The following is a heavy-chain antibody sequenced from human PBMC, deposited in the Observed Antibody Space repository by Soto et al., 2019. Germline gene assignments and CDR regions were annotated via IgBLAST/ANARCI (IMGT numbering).Heavy chain of an antibody. CDR2: MNPNSGHT. CDR3: VRRNMGSSQRWFDP. CDR1: AYTFTSYD. Sequence: GASVKVSCKASAYTFTSYDINWVRQAAGQGLEWMGWMNPNSGHTDYAQKFQGRVTMTRNTSINTAYMELTSLRSDDTAVYYCVRRNMGSSQRWFDPWGQGTLVTVSS. V-gene: IGHV1-8*01. J-gene: IGHJ5*02. D-gene: IGHD6-6*01.